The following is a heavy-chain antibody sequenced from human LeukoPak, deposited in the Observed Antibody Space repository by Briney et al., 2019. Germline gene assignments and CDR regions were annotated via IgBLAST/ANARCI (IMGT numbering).Heavy chain of an antibody. D-gene: IGHD6-6*01. V-gene: IGHV3-30*02. CDR3: AKDPGSSSLPYYFDY. CDR1: GFTFSSYG. J-gene: IGHJ4*02. CDR2: IRYDGSNK. Sequence: GGSLRLSCAASGFTFSSYGMHWVRQAPGKGLEWVAFIRYDGSNKYYADSVKGRFTISRDNSKNTLYPQMNSLRAEDTAVYYCAKDPGSSSLPYYFDYWGQGTLVTVSS.